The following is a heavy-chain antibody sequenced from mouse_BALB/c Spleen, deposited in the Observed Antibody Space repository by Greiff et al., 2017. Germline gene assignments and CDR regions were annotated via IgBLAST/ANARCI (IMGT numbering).Heavy chain of an antibody. J-gene: IGHJ3*01. CDR1: GFTFSSYA. CDR2: ISSGGST. CDR3: ARRDDYDWFAY. Sequence: EVQGVESGGGLVKPGGSLKLSCAASGFTFSSYAMSWVRQTPEKRLEWVASISSGGSTYYPDSVKGRFTISRDNARNILYLQMSSLRSEDTAMYYCARRDDYDWFAYWGQGTLVTVSA. V-gene: IGHV5-6-5*01. D-gene: IGHD2-4*01.